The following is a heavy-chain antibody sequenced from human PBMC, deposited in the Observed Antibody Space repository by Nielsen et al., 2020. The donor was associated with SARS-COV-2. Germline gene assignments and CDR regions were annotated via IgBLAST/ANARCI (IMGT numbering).Heavy chain of an antibody. CDR1: GDSVRSGSFY. J-gene: IGHJ4*02. V-gene: IGHV4-61*01. D-gene: IGHD4-17*01. CDR3: ARVQYMATVTTYFDY. Sequence: SETLSLTCTVSGDSVRSGSFYWNWVRQPPGKGLEWIGCIYYSGTTRDSPSLRSRVTMSADTSKNQFSLKLSSVTAADTAVYYCARVQYMATVTTYFDYWGQGTLVTVSS. CDR2: IYYSGTT.